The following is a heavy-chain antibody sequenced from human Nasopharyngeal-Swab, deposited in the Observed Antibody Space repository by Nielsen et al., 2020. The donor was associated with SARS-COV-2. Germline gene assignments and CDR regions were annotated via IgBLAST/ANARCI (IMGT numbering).Heavy chain of an antibody. CDR2: ISVDGRSS. CDR3: ARARGYLTHYYMDV. CDR1: GFVFSTYS. J-gene: IGHJ6*03. D-gene: IGHD3-10*01. V-gene: IGHV3-30*04. Sequence: GESLKISCAASGFVFSTYSMHWVRLAPGKGLEWVALISVDGRSSNYADSVKGRFIISRDNSEKTVDLQMNSLRGEDTAVYYCARARGYLTHYYMDVWGSGTTVTVSS.